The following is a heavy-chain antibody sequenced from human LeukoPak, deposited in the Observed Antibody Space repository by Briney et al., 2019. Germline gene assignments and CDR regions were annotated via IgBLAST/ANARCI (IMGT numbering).Heavy chain of an antibody. CDR2: INHSGST. V-gene: IGHV4-34*01. J-gene: IGHJ6*02. D-gene: IGHD3-10*01. Sequence: SETLSLTCAVYGGSFSGYYWSWIRQPPGKRLEWIGEINHSGSTNYNPSLKSRVTISVDTSKNQFSLKLSSVTAADTAVYYCARAAEIGSSYGMDVWGQGTTVAVSS. CDR3: ARAAEIGSSYGMDV. CDR1: GGSFSGYY.